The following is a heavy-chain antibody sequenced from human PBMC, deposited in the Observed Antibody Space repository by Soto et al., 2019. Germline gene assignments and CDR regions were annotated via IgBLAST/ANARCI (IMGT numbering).Heavy chain of an antibody. V-gene: IGHV4-59*01. CDR2: IYYSGST. D-gene: IGHD2-2*02. Sequence: SETLSLTCTFSGVSSSSYYWILIRQPPGKGLEWIGYIYYSGSTNYNPSLKSRVTISVDTSKNQFSLKLSSVTAADTAVYYCARVDIVVVPAAIEYAFDIWGQGTMVTVSS. J-gene: IGHJ3*02. CDR1: GVSSSSYY. CDR3: ARVDIVVVPAAIEYAFDI.